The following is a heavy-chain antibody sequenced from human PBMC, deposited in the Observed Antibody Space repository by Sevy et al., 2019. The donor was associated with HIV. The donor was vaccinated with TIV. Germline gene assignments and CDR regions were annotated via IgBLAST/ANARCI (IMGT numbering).Heavy chain of an antibody. D-gene: IGHD2-15*01. CDR1: GYTFTRYG. V-gene: IGHV1-18*04. CDR3: ARGKYCAGGSCYVDYMDV. Sequence: ASVKVSCKASGYTFTRYGISWVRQAPGQGLEWMGWISAYNGNTHYAQMLQGRVTMTTDTSTSTVYMERRSLRSDDTAIYYCARGKYCAGGSCYVDYMDVWGKGTPVTVSS. J-gene: IGHJ6*03. CDR2: ISAYNGNT.